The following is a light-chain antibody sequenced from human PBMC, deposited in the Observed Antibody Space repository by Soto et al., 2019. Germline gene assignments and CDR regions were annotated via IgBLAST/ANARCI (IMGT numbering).Light chain of an antibody. Sequence: QSALTQPRSVSGSPGQSVTISCTGTSSDVGGYNYVSWYQHLPGKAPKFMIYDVSKRPSGVPDRFSGSKSGNTASLTISGLQAEDEADYYCCSYAGTYAWVFGGGTKVTVL. J-gene: IGLJ3*02. CDR3: CSYAGTYAWV. V-gene: IGLV2-11*01. CDR2: DVS. CDR1: SSDVGGYNY.